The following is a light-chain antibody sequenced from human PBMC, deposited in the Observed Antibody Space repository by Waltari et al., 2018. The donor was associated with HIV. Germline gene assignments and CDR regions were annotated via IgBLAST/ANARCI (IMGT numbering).Light chain of an antibody. CDR1: RSNIGSNT. CDR2: NDD. Sequence: QSVLTQPPSASAIPGQRVPLPSSGTRSNIGSNTVNWYQKLPGTAPKLLIYNDDQRPSGVPERFSGSRSGTSAALAINGLQSEDEADYYCASWDDRLNGQGVFGGGTTLTVL. CDR3: ASWDDRLNGQGV. V-gene: IGLV1-44*01. J-gene: IGLJ3*02.